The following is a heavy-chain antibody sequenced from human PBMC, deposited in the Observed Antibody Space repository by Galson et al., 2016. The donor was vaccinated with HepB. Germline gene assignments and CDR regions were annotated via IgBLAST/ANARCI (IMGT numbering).Heavy chain of an antibody. J-gene: IGHJ4*02. Sequence: SVKVSCKASGYTFTFYYIHWVRQAPGQGLEWMGIISPSGGSTIYAQTFQGRITMTTDTSTSTAYMELRSLISDDTAVYYCVRLAGWLAAVDYWGQGTLVTVSS. CDR1: GYTFTFYY. D-gene: IGHD6-19*01. CDR2: ISPSGGST. CDR3: VRLAGWLAAVDY. V-gene: IGHV1-46*01.